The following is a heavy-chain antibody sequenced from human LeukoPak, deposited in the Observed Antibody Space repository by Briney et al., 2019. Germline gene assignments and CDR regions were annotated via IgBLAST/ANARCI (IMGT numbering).Heavy chain of an antibody. CDR2: FDPEDGET. CDR3: ATDNLVNRYCSSTSRYRRRWFDP. CDR1: GYTLTELS. J-gene: IGHJ5*02. Sequence: GASVKVSCKVSGYTLTELSMHWVRQAPGKGLEWMGGFDPEDGETIYAQKFQGRVTMTEDTSTDTAYMELSSLRSEDTAVYYCATDNLVNRYCSSTSRYRRRWFDPWGQGTLVTVSS. D-gene: IGHD2-2*02. V-gene: IGHV1-24*01.